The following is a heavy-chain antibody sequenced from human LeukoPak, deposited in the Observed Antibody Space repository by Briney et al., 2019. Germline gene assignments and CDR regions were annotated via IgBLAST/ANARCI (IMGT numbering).Heavy chain of an antibody. V-gene: IGHV4-59*08. CDR2: ISGTGTT. J-gene: IGHJ4*02. Sequence: PSETLSLTCTVSGVSISNHYWTWIRQSPEKGLEWIGHISGTGTTNYNPSLERRVTISSDTSNSQFSLKLTSVTAADTAVYFCARYNGGGAGSIYYWSQGTLVTVSS. CDR3: ARYNGGGAGSIYY. CDR1: GVSISNHY. D-gene: IGHD3-10*01.